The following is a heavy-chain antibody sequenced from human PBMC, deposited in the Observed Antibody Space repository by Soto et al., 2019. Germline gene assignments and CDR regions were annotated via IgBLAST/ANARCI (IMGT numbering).Heavy chain of an antibody. J-gene: IGHJ4*02. V-gene: IGHV2-5*01. CDR1: GFSLSTSGAG. Sequence: QITLKESGPTLVKPTQTLTVTCTFSGFSLSTSGAGVGWIRQSPGKPPEWLALISWKDEKRYNPGLKSRLTITKDTSKNQVVLTMTDLDPVDTATYFCAHRYGGNYYRWYFDSWGQGTLVTVSS. D-gene: IGHD1-26*01. CDR3: AHRYGGNYYRWYFDS. CDR2: ISWKDEK.